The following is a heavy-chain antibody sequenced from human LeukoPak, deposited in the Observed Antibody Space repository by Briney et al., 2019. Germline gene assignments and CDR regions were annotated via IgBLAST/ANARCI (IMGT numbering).Heavy chain of an antibody. D-gene: IGHD2-2*02. CDR2: ISSSSSTI. J-gene: IGHJ3*02. Sequence: GGSLRLSCAACGFTFSSYSMNRVRQAPGKGLEWVSYISSSSSTIYYADSVKGRFTISRDNAKNSLYLQMNSLRAEDTAVYYCARDVRGGYCSSTSCYTSDAFDIWGQGTMVTVSS. CDR1: GFTFSSYS. V-gene: IGHV3-48*01. CDR3: ARDVRGGYCSSTSCYTSDAFDI.